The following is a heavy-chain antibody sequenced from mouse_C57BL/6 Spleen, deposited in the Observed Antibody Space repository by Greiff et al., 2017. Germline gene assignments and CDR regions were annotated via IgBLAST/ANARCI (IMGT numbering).Heavy chain of an antibody. J-gene: IGHJ3*01. D-gene: IGHD1-1*02. V-gene: IGHV1-53*01. Sequence: QVQLQQPGTELVKPGASVKLSCKASGYTFTCYWMHWVKQRPGQGLEWIGNINPSNGGTKYNEKFKSKVTMTVDNYSSTAYMQLSSLRSEDSAVFYCAIWWYYGWVWCAYWCRQTLVTVSA. CDR3: AIWWYYGWVWCAY. CDR2: INPSNGGT. CDR1: GYTFTCYW.